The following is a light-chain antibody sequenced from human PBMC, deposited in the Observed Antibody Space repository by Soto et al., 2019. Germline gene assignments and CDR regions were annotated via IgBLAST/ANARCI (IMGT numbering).Light chain of an antibody. V-gene: IGKV3-11*01. CDR2: DAS. Sequence: EIVLTQSPATLSWSLGERGALSVTSSESIGSYLAWYQHKLGQPPRLLIYDASNRATGIPVRFSGSGSGTDFTLTISSLEPEDFAVYYCQQRSTWPPFSFGPGTKVDIK. CDR1: ESIGSY. J-gene: IGKJ3*01. CDR3: QQRSTWPPFS.